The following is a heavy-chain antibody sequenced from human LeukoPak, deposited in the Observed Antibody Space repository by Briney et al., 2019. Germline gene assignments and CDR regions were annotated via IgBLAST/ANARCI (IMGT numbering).Heavy chain of an antibody. CDR1: GFTVSSNY. Sequence: GGSLRLSCAASGFTVSSNYMSWVRQAPGKGLEWVSVIYSGGSTYYADSVKGRFTISRDNSKNTLYLQMDNLRPEDTALYYCAKDHVNAGRLDYWGQGTPVTVSS. CDR2: IYSGGST. CDR3: AKDHVNAGRLDY. D-gene: IGHD6-13*01. V-gene: IGHV3-53*01. J-gene: IGHJ4*02.